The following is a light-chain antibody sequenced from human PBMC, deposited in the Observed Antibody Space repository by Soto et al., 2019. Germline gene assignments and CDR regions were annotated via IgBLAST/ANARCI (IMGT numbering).Light chain of an antibody. Sequence: EIVLTQSPATLSLSPGERATLSCRASQSVSNYLAWYQQKPGQAPRLLLYTASSRATGIPARFSGSGSGTDFTLTISSLQPEDVAVYYCQQYYSSVTFGQGTKLEIK. J-gene: IGKJ2*01. V-gene: IGKV3-11*01. CDR3: QQYYSSVT. CDR1: QSVSNY. CDR2: TAS.